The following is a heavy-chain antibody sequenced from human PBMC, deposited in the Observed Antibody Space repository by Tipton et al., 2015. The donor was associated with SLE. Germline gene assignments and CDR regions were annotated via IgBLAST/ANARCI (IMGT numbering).Heavy chain of an antibody. CDR1: GYSFTSYW. J-gene: IGHJ4*02. CDR3: ARQLDLTGDIDY. D-gene: IGHD7-27*01. V-gene: IGHV5-51*01. CDR2: IYVADSDS. Sequence: QLVQSGVEVKKPGESLKISCKGFGYSFTSYWIAWVRQMPGKGLEWMGIIYVADSDSRYSPSFQGQVTMSADKSISTAYLQWSSLEASDTAMYYCARQLDLTGDIDYWSQGPLVTVSS.